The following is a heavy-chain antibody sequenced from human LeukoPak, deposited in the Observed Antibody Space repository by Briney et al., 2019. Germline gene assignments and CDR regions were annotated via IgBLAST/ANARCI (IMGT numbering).Heavy chain of an antibody. CDR3: AKDPSLLWFGELLQRGAYGMDV. CDR1: GFTFSSYG. Sequence: GGSPRLSCAASGFTFSSYGMHWVRQAPGKGLEWVAFIRYDGSNKYYADSVKGRFTISRDNSKNTLYLQMNSLRAEDTAVYYCAKDPSLLWFGELLQRGAYGMDVWGQGTTVTVSS. J-gene: IGHJ6*02. D-gene: IGHD3-10*01. CDR2: IRYDGSNK. V-gene: IGHV3-30*02.